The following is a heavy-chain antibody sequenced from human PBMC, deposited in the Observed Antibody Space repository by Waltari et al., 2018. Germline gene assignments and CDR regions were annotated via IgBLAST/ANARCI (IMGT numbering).Heavy chain of an antibody. CDR3: ARDRFNWNDGHGAFDI. D-gene: IGHD1-1*01. CDR2: IYYSGST. CDR1: GGSISSSSYY. V-gene: IGHV4-39*07. J-gene: IGHJ3*02. Sequence: QLQLQESGPGLVKPSETLSLTCTVSGGSISSSSYYWGWIRQPPGKGLEWIGSIYYSGSTYYNPSLKSRVTISVDTSKNQFSLKLSSVTAADTAVYYCARDRFNWNDGHGAFDIWGQGTMVTVSS.